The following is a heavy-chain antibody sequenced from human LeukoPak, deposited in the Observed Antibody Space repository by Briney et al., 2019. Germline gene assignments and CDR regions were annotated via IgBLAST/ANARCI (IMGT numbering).Heavy chain of an antibody. Sequence: ASVKVSCKASGYTFTAQYLHWVRQAPGQGPEWMGWIYPKTGGTNLAQKFQGRVTMTRDTSISTGYMELSRLRSDDTAVYSCARDLDNAAGDCWGQGTLVIASS. CDR1: GYTFTAQY. CDR3: ARDLDNAAGDC. J-gene: IGHJ4*03. D-gene: IGHD1-1*01. CDR2: IYPKTGGT. V-gene: IGHV1-2*02.